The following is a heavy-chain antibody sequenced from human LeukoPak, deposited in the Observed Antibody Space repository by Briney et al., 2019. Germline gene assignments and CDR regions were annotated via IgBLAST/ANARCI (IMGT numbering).Heavy chain of an antibody. CDR3: ATERPDSRVLDY. Sequence: GGSLRLSCAASGFLVNANHMNWVRQAPGKGLEWVSIIYSSDYMYYADSVKGRFTISRDNSKNTLYLQMNSLRVEDSAVYYCATERPDSRVLDYWGQGLVVTVSS. CDR1: GFLVNANH. V-gene: IGHV3-66*01. D-gene: IGHD3-10*01. CDR2: IYSSDYM. J-gene: IGHJ4*02.